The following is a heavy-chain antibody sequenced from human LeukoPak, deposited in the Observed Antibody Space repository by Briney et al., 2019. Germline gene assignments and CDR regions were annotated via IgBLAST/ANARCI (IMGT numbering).Heavy chain of an antibody. D-gene: IGHD3-22*01. J-gene: IGHJ1*01. CDR1: GGTLSSYA. Sequence: SVKVSCKASGGTLSSYAISWVRQAPGQGLEWMGRIIPILGIANYAQKFQGRVTITADKSTSTAYMELSSLRSEDTAVYYCAVGTRVSSGYYPREYFQYWGQGTLVTVYS. CDR3: AVGTRVSSGYYPREYFQY. CDR2: IIPILGIA. V-gene: IGHV1-69*04.